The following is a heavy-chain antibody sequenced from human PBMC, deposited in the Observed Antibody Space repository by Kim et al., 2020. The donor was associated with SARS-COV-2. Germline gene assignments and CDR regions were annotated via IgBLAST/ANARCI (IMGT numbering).Heavy chain of an antibody. CDR1: GFTFSSYA. V-gene: IGHV3-64*01. CDR2: ISSNGGST. CDR3: AMADYYDSSGYFH. J-gene: IGHJ4*02. Sequence: GGSLRLSCAASGFTFSSYAMHWVRQAPGKGLEYVSAISSNGGSTYYANSVKGRFTISRDNSKNTLYLQMGSLRAEDMAVYYCAMADYYDSSGYFHWGQG. D-gene: IGHD3-22*01.